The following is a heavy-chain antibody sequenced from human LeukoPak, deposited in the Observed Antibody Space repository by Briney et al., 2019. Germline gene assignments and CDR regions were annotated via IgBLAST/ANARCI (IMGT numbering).Heavy chain of an antibody. CDR3: AKWRNSSGWQWFDP. CDR1: GFTFSSYG. V-gene: IGHV3-30*02. CDR2: IRYDGSNK. Sequence: GGSLRLSCAASGFTFSSYGMHWVRQAPGKGLEWVAFIRYDGSNKYYADSVKGRFTISRDNSKNTLYLQMNSLRAQDTAVYYCAKWRNSSGWQWFDPWGQGTLVTVSS. J-gene: IGHJ5*02. D-gene: IGHD6-19*01.